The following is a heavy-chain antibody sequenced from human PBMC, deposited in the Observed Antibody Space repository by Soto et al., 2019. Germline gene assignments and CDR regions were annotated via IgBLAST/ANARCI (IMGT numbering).Heavy chain of an antibody. J-gene: IGHJ5*02. CDR1: GGSISSKSYS. CDR2: IYHSGST. CDR3: ARVPSP. V-gene: IGHV4-30-2*01. Sequence: PSETLSLTCSVSGGSISSKSYSWGWIRQPPGKGLEWIGYIYHSGSTYYNPSLKSRVTISVDRSKNQFSLKLSSVTAADTAVYYCARVPSPWGQGTLVTVSS.